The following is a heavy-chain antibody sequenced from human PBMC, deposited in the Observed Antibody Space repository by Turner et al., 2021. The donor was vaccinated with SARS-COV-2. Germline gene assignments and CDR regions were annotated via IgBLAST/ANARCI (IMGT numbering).Heavy chain of an antibody. D-gene: IGHD3-16*01. Sequence: GGRLVQPGGSLRLSCGAYEFTLSNYWMSWVRQATAKGLEWVANIRQDGGAKNYVDSVKGRFTISRDFFFSSRRRHTRLVSDWSSDVCSSDLGIMYLYTGDYWGQGTLVTVSS. CDR2: IRQDGGAK. J-gene: IGHJ4*02. CDR1: EFTLSNYW. V-gene: IGHV3-7*02. CDR3: DLGIMYLYTGDY.